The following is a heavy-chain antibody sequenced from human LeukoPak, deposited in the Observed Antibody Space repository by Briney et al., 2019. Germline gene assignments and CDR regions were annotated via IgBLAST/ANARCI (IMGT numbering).Heavy chain of an antibody. D-gene: IGHD2-8*02. CDR1: GYTFNAYY. Sequence: ASVKVSCKASGYTFNAYYLHWVRQAPGQGLEWMGWINPNSGDTKYAQKFQGRVTMTGDTSISTAYMELSRLRFDDTAVYYCAILRLSTGLWWFFDLWGRGALVTVSS. V-gene: IGHV1-2*02. CDR2: INPNSGDT. J-gene: IGHJ2*01. CDR3: AILRLSTGLWWFFDL.